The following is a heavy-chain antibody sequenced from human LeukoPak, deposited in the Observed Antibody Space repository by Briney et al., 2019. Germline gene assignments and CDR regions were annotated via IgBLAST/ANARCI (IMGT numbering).Heavy chain of an antibody. Sequence: GGSLRLSCAASGFTFSRYGMYWVRQGPGKGLEWVAFTRYDGSKKNYADSVKGRFTISRDNSKNTLYLQINSLRAEDTAVYYCAKDPGGETLPDYWGQGTLVTVCS. V-gene: IGHV3-30*02. J-gene: IGHJ4*02. CDR2: TRYDGSKK. CDR3: AKDPGGETLPDY. D-gene: IGHD1-26*01. CDR1: GFTFSRYG.